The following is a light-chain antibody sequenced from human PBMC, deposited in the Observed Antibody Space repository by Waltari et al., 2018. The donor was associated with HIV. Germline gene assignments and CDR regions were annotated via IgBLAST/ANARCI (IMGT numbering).Light chain of an antibody. V-gene: IGLV6-57*03. CDR2: EDY. CDR3: QSFDTNNHWV. J-gene: IGLJ3*02. Sequence: NFMLTQPHSVSESPEKTVTISCTRTSGSIASNYEQWFQPRPGKAPTTILYEDYQRPSGVPDRFSGTLDESSNSASLTISGVKTEDEADYYCQSFDTNNHWVFGGGTRLTVL. CDR1: SGSIASNY.